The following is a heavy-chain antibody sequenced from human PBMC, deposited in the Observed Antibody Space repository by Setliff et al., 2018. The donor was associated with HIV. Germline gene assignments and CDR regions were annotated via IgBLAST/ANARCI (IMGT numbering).Heavy chain of an antibody. J-gene: IGHJ4*02. CDR1: GGSITSYY. Sequence: PSETLSHTCTVSGGSITSYYWNWIRQSPGKGLEWIGYIFDSGTTKYNPSVTSRVTISVDASKNQFFLQLISVTAADTAVYYCARQGGYNSPLMVWGQGKLVTVSS. CDR2: IFDSGTT. CDR3: ARQGGYNSPLMV. D-gene: IGHD3-10*01. V-gene: IGHV4-59*08.